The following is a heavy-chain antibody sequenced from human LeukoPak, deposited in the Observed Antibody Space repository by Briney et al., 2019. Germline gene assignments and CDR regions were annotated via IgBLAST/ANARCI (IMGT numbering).Heavy chain of an antibody. V-gene: IGHV3-48*01. CDR1: GFTFISYS. J-gene: IGHJ4*02. CDR2: ISSSSGTI. CDR3: ARGLNSGVRSAAY. Sequence: GGSLRLSCAASGFTFISYSMNWVRQAPGKGLEWVSYISSSSGTIYYADSVKGRFTISRDNAKNSLYLQVNSLRPEDTAVYYCARGLNSGVRSAAYWGQGTLVTVSS. D-gene: IGHD6-13*01.